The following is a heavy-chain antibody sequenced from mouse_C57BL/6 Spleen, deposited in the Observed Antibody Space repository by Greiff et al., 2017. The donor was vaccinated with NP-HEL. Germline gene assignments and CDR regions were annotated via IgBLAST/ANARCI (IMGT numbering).Heavy chain of an antibody. J-gene: IGHJ3*01. V-gene: IGHV1-15*01. Sequence: QVHVKQSGAELVRPGASVTLSCKASGYTFTDYEMHWVKQTPVHGLEWIGAIDPETGGTAYNQKFKGKAILTADKSSSTAYMELRSLTSEDSAVYYCTRPYGTWCAYWGQGTLVTVSA. CDR3: TRPYGTWCAY. D-gene: IGHD2-1*01. CDR2: IDPETGGT. CDR1: GYTFTDYE.